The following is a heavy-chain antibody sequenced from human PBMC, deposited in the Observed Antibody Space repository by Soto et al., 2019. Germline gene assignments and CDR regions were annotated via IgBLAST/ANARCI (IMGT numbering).Heavy chain of an antibody. D-gene: IGHD2-15*01. CDR2: ISSSSSYI. Sequence: GGSLRLSCAASGFTFSSYGMNWVRQAPGKGLEWVSSISSSSSYIYYADSVKGRFTISRDNAKNSLYLQMNSLRAEDTAVYYCAREGYCSGGSCYEWGMDVWGQGTTVTVSS. J-gene: IGHJ6*02. CDR1: GFTFSSYG. CDR3: AREGYCSGGSCYEWGMDV. V-gene: IGHV3-21*01.